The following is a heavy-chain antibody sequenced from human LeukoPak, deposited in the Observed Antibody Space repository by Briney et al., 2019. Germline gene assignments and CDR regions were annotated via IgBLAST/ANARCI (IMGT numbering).Heavy chain of an antibody. Sequence: ASVTVSFKASGYTFTDYYMHWVRQAPGQGLEWMGWINPNSGDTNYEQKFQGRIIMSRDTSISTAYMELSRLRSDDTAVYYCARAIAVAAFDYWGQGTLVTVSS. D-gene: IGHD6-19*01. CDR2: INPNSGDT. V-gene: IGHV1-2*02. CDR1: GYTFTDYY. J-gene: IGHJ4*02. CDR3: ARAIAVAAFDY.